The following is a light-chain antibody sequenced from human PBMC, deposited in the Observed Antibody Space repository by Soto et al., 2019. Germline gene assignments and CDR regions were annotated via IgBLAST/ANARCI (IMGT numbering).Light chain of an antibody. J-gene: IGLJ1*01. V-gene: IGLV2-11*01. CDR1: TSVVGGYNY. Sequence: QSVLTQPRSVSGSPGQSVTISCAGTTSVVGGYNYVSWYQQHPGKAPKVMIYDVSKRPSGVPDRFSGSKSGNTASLTISGLQAEDEADYYCCSYAGGYTYVFGTGTKVTDL. CDR3: CSYAGGYTYV. CDR2: DVS.